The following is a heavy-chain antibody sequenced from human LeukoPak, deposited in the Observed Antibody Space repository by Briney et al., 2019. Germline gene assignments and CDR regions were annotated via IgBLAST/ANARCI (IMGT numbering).Heavy chain of an antibody. CDR1: GFTFSTYS. Sequence: GGSLRLSCAASGFTFSTYSMNWVRQAPGKGLEWVGRIRSNSDGGAIDYAAPVKGRFALSRDDSKNTLYLQMNSLQTEDTAVYYCATDFYDTTWGQGTLVTVSS. CDR3: ATDFYDTT. J-gene: IGHJ5*02. D-gene: IGHD3-22*01. CDR2: IRSNSDGGAI. V-gene: IGHV3-15*07.